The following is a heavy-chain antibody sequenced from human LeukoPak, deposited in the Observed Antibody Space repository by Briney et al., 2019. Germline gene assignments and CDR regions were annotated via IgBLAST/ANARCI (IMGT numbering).Heavy chain of an antibody. CDR1: GFAFSSYA. J-gene: IGHJ4*02. V-gene: IGHV3-23*01. CDR3: AKDHESDGYPCLDH. D-gene: IGHD3-22*01. Sequence: GRSLRLSCAASGFAFSSYAMSWVRQAPGKGLEWVSAISGSGSSTYYADSVKGRFTISRDNSMNTLYLQMNSLRAEDTAVYYCAKDHESDGYPCLDHWGLGTLVTVSS. CDR2: ISGSGSST.